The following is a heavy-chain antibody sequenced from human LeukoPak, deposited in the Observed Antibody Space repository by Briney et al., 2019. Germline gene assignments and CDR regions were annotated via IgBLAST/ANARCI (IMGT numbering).Heavy chain of an antibody. J-gene: IGHJ4*02. Sequence: PSETLSLTCAVSGGPISSGGYSWSWIRQPPGKGLEWIGYIYHSGSTYYNPSLKSRVTISVDRSKNQFSLKLSSVTAADTAVYYCARGAAGAARQGIFDYWGQGTLVTVSS. CDR3: ARGAAGAARQGIFDY. D-gene: IGHD6-6*01. CDR1: GGPISSGGYS. CDR2: IYHSGST. V-gene: IGHV4-30-2*01.